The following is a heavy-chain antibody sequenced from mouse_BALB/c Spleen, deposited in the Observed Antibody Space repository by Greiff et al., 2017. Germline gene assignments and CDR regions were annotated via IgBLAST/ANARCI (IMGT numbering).Heavy chain of an antibody. CDR2: INPSNGRT. D-gene: IGHD3-3*01. J-gene: IGHJ3*01. CDR1: GYTFTSYW. Sequence: QVQLQQPGAELVKPGASVKLSCKASGYTFTSYWMHWVKQRPGQGLEWIGEINPSNGRTNYNEKFKSKATLTVDKSSSTPYMQLSSLTSEDSVVYYSARSQGAWCAYWGQGTLVTVSA. V-gene: IGHV1S81*02. CDR3: ARSQGAWCAY.